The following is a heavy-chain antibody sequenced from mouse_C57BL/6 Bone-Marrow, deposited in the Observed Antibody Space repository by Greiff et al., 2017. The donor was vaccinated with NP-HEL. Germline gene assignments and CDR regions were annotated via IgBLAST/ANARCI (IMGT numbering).Heavy chain of an antibody. CDR1: GYSFTDYN. Sequence: EVKLQESGPELVKPGASVKISCKASGYSFTDYNMNWVKQSNGKSLEWIGVINPNYGTTSYNQKFKGKATLTVDQSSSTAYMQLNSLTSEDSAVYYCAREGDLLYYGKGREDYFDYWGQGTTLTVSS. CDR2: INPNYGTT. D-gene: IGHD2-1*01. J-gene: IGHJ2*01. V-gene: IGHV1-39*01. CDR3: AREGDLLYYGKGREDYFDY.